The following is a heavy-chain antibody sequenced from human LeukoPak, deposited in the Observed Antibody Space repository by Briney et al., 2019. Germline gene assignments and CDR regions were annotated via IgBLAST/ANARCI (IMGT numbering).Heavy chain of an antibody. V-gene: IGHV4-59*01. CDR1: GGFTSSYY. Sequence: PSETLSLTCTVSGGFTSSYYWSWIRQPPGKGLEWIGYIYYSGSTNYNPSLKSRVTISVDTSKNHFSLKLSSVTAADTAVYYCARDYYDSSNGFYYYYMDVWGEGTTVTVSS. D-gene: IGHD3-22*01. CDR3: ARDYYDSSNGFYYYYMDV. J-gene: IGHJ6*03. CDR2: IYYSGST.